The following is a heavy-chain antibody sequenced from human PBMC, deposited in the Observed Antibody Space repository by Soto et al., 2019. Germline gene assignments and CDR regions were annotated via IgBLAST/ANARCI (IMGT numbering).Heavy chain of an antibody. CDR1: GYTFIRNG. CDR3: ARDIATMVPGI. V-gene: IGHV1-18*01. CDR2: ISPYNGNT. Sequence: QVQLVQSGAEVKNTGASVKVSCKASGYTFIRNGINWVRQAPGQGLEWMGWISPYNGNTEYTQKLQGRVTMTTDTSTSTAYMELRSLRSDDTAVYYCARDIATMVPGIWGQGTTVTVSS. D-gene: IGHD3-10*01. J-gene: IGHJ6*02.